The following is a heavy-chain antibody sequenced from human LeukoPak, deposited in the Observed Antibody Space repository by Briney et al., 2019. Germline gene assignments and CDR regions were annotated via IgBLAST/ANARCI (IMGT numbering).Heavy chain of an antibody. CDR3: ARSPDSGYDYVLDY. V-gene: IGHV4-31*03. CDR2: IYYSGST. CDR1: GGSISSGGYY. D-gene: IGHD5-12*01. Sequence: SQTLSLTCTVSGGSISSGGYYWSWIRQHPGKGLEWIGYIYYSGSTYYNPSLKSRVTRSVDTSKNQFSLKLSSVTAADTAVYYCARSPDSGYDYVLDYWGQGTLVTVSS. J-gene: IGHJ4*02.